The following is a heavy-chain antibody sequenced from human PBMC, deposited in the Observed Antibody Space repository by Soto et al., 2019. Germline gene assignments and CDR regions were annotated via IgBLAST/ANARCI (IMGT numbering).Heavy chain of an antibody. CDR2: ISSSGSTI. D-gene: IGHD3-22*01. J-gene: IGHJ3*02. CDR1: GFTFSDYY. CDR3: ARDLRRKYYYDSSGWGAFDI. Sequence: PGGSLRLSCAASGFTFSDYYMSWIRQAPGKGLEWVSYISSSGSTIYYADSVKGRFTISRDNAKNSLYLQMNSLRAEDTAVYYCARDLRRKYYYDSSGWGAFDIWGQGTMVTVSS. V-gene: IGHV3-11*01.